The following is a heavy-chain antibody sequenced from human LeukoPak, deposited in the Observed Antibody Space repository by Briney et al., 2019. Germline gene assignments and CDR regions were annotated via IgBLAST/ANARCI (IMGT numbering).Heavy chain of an antibody. J-gene: IGHJ4*02. CDR1: GGSLSSSSAY. Sequence: SETLSLTCTVSGGSLSSSSAYWGWIRQPPGKGLEWIGSIYYSKNTYYNPSLKSRVTISADTSKNQFSLTLGSVSATDTAVYYCVSPRGFSYVCFYYWGQGTLVTVSS. D-gene: IGHD5-18*01. CDR2: IYYSKNT. V-gene: IGHV4-39*01. CDR3: VSPRGFSYVCFYY.